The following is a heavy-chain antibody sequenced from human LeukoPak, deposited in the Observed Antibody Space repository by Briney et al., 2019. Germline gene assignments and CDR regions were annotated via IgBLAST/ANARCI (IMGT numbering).Heavy chain of an antibody. V-gene: IGHV5-51*01. CDR2: IYPGDSDT. J-gene: IGHJ5*02. CDR1: GYSFTSYW. CDR3: ARSGFSSTSLVDWFDP. Sequence: GEPLKISCKGSGYSFTSYWIGWVRQMPGKGLEWMGIIYPGDSDTRYSPSFQGQVTISADKSISTAYLQWSSLKASDTAMYYCARSGFSSTSLVDWFDPWGQGTLVTVSS. D-gene: IGHD2-2*01.